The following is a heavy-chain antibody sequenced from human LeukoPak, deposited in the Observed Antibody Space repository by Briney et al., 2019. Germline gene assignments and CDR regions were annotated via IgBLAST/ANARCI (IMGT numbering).Heavy chain of an antibody. CDR2: INPSGGST. Sequence: ASVKVSCKASGYTFTSYYMHWVRQAPGQGLEWMGIINPSGGSTSYAQKFQGRVTMTRDTSTSTVYMELSSLRSEDTAVYYCARDQKGDVLRYFDWSPPWSLDYWGQGTLVIVSS. V-gene: IGHV1-46*01. D-gene: IGHD3-9*01. CDR3: ARDQKGDVLRYFDWSPPWSLDY. J-gene: IGHJ4*02. CDR1: GYTFTSYY.